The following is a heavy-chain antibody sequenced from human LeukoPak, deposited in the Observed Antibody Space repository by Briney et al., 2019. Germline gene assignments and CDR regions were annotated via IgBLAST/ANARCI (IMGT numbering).Heavy chain of an antibody. CDR2: VYFTGST. D-gene: IGHD3-22*01. V-gene: IGHV4-59*01. CDR3: ARWRSSAHYWDS. CDR1: GVSISNYY. J-gene: IGHJ5*01. Sequence: SETLSLTCTVSGVSISNYYWNWIRQPPGKALEWIGYVYFTGSTNYNPSLKSRVTLSIDTSKSQLSLKLSSVTAADTAVYYCARWRSSAHYWDSWGHGTLVTVSS.